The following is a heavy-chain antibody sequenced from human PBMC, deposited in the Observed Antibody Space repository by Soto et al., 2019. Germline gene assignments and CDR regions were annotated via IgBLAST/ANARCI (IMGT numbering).Heavy chain of an antibody. D-gene: IGHD3-3*01. Sequence: SETLSLTCTLSGGSVSSGTYYWSWIRQPPGKGLEWIGYIQDSGSTRYSPSLKSRATILLGMSKIQFSLKLYSVTAADTAVYYCARDVPYYDFWSGYFPQPPFEDYWGQGTLVTVSS. CDR3: ARDVPYYDFWSGYFPQPPFEDY. V-gene: IGHV4-61*01. CDR1: GGSVSSGTYY. CDR2: IQDSGST. J-gene: IGHJ4*02.